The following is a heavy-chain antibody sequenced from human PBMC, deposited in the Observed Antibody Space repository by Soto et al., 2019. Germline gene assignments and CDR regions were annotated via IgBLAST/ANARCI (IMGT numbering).Heavy chain of an antibody. CDR3: ARDRIAVAGTNWFEP. J-gene: IGHJ5*02. Sequence: PGGSLRLSCAASGFTFSDYYMSWIRQAPGKGREGVSYISSSSSYTNYADSVKGRFTISRDNAKNSLYLQMNSLRAEDTAVYYCARDRIAVAGTNWFEPWGQGTLATVSS. CDR1: GFTFSDYY. D-gene: IGHD6-19*01. CDR2: ISSSSSYT. V-gene: IGHV3-11*06.